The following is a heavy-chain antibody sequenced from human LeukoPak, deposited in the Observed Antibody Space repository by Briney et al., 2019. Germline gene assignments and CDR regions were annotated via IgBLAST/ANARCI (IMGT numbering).Heavy chain of an antibody. J-gene: IGHJ4*02. CDR1: GYTLSNHA. V-gene: IGHV1-18*04. D-gene: IGHD6-6*01. CDR3: ARGYSSSPPDY. Sequence: ASVKVSCKGSGYTLSNHAFSWVRQAPGQGLEWMGWISADNGNTNHAQKFQGRVSLTTDTSTSTAYMELRSLRSDDTAVYYCARGYSSSPPDYWGQGTLVTVSS. CDR2: ISADNGNT.